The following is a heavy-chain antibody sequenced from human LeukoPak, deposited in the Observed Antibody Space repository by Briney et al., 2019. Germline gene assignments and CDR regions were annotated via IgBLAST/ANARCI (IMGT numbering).Heavy chain of an antibody. J-gene: IGHJ4*02. CDR2: IYNSGTT. CDR3: ARGAAGSSDWYSHFNF. CDR1: GSSISSYY. V-gene: IGHV4-59*01. D-gene: IGHD6-19*01. Sequence: SETLSLTCTVSGSSISSYYWNWIRQPPGKGLEWIGYIYNSGTTNYNPSLKSRVTISLDTSKNQFSLNLNSVTAADTAVYYCARGAAGSSDWYSHFNFWGQGTLVTVSS.